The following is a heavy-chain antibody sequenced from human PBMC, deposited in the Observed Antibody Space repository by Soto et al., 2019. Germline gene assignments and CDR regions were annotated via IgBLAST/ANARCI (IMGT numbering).Heavy chain of an antibody. J-gene: IGHJ5*02. CDR1: GYTFTSYG. Sequence: ASVKVSCKASGYTFTSYGISWVRQAPGQGLEWMGWISAYNGNTNYAQKLQGRVTMTTDTSTSTAYMELRSLRSDDTAVYYFARVVGVGTMIVVVYWFDPWGQGTLVTVSS. V-gene: IGHV1-18*01. CDR3: ARVVGVGTMIVVVYWFDP. CDR2: ISAYNGNT. D-gene: IGHD3-22*01.